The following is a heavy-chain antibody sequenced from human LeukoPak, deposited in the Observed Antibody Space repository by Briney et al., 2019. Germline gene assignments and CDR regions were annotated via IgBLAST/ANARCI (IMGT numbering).Heavy chain of an antibody. Sequence: GGSLRLSCAASGFTFSSYGMSWVRQAPGKGLEWVAFIRYDGSNKYYADSVKGRFTISRDNSKNTLYLQMNSLRAEDTAVYYCAKDTDSSGYDAFDIWGQGTMVTVSS. J-gene: IGHJ3*02. CDR1: GFTFSSYG. CDR2: IRYDGSNK. D-gene: IGHD6-19*01. V-gene: IGHV3-30*02. CDR3: AKDTDSSGYDAFDI.